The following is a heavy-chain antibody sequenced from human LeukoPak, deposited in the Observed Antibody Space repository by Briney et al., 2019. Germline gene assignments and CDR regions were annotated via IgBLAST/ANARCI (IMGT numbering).Heavy chain of an antibody. D-gene: IGHD5/OR15-5a*01. CDR1: GFTFHNYA. J-gene: IGHJ4*02. CDR2: TSGDGITT. Sequence: GGSLRPSCAAPGFTFHNYAIHWVRQAPGKGLPWASLTSGDGITTYFADSVKGRLTISRDNSKSSLFQQMNSRKTEDTAWYYCAIDHVYGGADYWGQGTLVNVSS. CDR3: AIDHVYGGADY. V-gene: IGHV3-43*02.